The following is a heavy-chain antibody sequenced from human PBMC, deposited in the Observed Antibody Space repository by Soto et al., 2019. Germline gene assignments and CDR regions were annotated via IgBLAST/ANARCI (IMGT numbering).Heavy chain of an antibody. Sequence: QVQLQESGPGLVKPSETLSLTCTVSGGSVSSGSYYCSWIRQHPGKGLEWFGYIYYSGSTNYNPSLQSRVTISVDTSKNQYSLKLSAVTAADTAVYYCAREMEFRGYYYYGMDVWGQGTTVTVSS. CDR1: GGSVSSGSYY. J-gene: IGHJ6*02. CDR3: AREMEFRGYYYYGMDV. V-gene: IGHV4-61*01. D-gene: IGHD3-10*01. CDR2: IYYSGST.